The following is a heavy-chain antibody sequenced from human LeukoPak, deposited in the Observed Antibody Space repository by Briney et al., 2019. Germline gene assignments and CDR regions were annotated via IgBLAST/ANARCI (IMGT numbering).Heavy chain of an antibody. CDR3: ARWAGYSSNGAPTYSFDI. J-gene: IGHJ3*02. V-gene: IGHV4-39*01. D-gene: IGHD6-19*01. CDR1: GGSISSSLYY. Sequence: PSESLSLTCTVSGGSISSSLYYWGWIRQPPGKGLECIGNIFYGGGTYYNPSLRSRVTISVDTSKSQFSLKLNSVTASDTAVYYCARWAGYSSNGAPTYSFDIWGQGTMVTVSS. CDR2: IFYGGGT.